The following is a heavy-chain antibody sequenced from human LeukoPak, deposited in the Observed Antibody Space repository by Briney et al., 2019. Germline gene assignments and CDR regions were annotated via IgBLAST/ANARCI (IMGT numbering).Heavy chain of an antibody. D-gene: IGHD3-22*01. CDR3: ARARAYYYDSSGLGY. CDR1: GGSISSYY. CDR2: IKQDGSEK. J-gene: IGHJ4*02. V-gene: IGHV3-7*01. Sequence: PSETLSLTCTVSGGSISSYYRSWVRQAPGKGLEWVANIKQDGSEKYYVDSVKGRFTISRDNAKNSLYLQMNSLRAEDTAVYYCARARAYYYDSSGLGYWGQGTLVTVSS.